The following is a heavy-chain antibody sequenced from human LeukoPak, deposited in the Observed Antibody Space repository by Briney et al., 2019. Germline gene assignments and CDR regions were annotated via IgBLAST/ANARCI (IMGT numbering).Heavy chain of an antibody. Sequence: SETLSLTCTVSGGSISSSSYYWSWIRQPAGKGLEWIGRIYTSGSTNYNPSLKSRVTMSVDTSKNQFSLKLSSVTAADTAVYYCASLLYCSGGSCYSRYFDYWGQGTLVTVSS. V-gene: IGHV4-61*02. CDR3: ASLLYCSGGSCYSRYFDY. D-gene: IGHD2-15*01. CDR1: GGSISSSSYY. J-gene: IGHJ4*02. CDR2: IYTSGST.